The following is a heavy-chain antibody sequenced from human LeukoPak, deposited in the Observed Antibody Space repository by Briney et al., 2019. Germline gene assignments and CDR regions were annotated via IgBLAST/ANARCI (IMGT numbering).Heavy chain of an antibody. CDR3: ARPTSYDYVWGSYRLDY. D-gene: IGHD3-16*02. Sequence: QPGGSLRLSCAASGFTFSTYWMSWVRQAPGKGLEWVAHIKPDGSEKYYVDSVKGRFTISRDNSKNTLYLQMNSLRAEDTAVYYCARPTSYDYVWGSYRLDYWGQGTLVTVSS. J-gene: IGHJ4*02. CDR1: GFTFSTYW. CDR2: IKPDGSEK. V-gene: IGHV3-7*02.